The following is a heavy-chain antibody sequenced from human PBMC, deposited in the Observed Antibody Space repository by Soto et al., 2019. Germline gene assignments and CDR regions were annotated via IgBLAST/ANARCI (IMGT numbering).Heavy chain of an antibody. V-gene: IGHV1-18*01. D-gene: IGHD6-13*01. CDR2: ISAYNGNT. CDR1: GYTFTRYG. Sequence: GASVKVSCKASGYTFTRYGISRVRQAPGQGLEWMGWISAYNGNTNYAQKLQGRVTMTTDTSTSTAYMELRSLRSDDTAVYYCARKGDSSSWYRGDNWFDPWGQGTLVTVSS. J-gene: IGHJ5*02. CDR3: ARKGDSSSWYRGDNWFDP.